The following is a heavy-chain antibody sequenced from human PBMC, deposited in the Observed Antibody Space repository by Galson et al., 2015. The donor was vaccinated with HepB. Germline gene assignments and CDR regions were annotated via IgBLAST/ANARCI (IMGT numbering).Heavy chain of an antibody. Sequence: SLRLSCAGSGLTLSLDWMSWVRQAPGKGLKWVANINRDGSQKDYVDSVKGRFTISRDNAKNSLDLQMNSLRVEDTAIYYCAKYLHGYGLDVWGQGTTVTVSS. V-gene: IGHV3-7*01. CDR3: AKYLHGYGLDV. CDR2: INRDGSQK. J-gene: IGHJ6*02. CDR1: GLTLSLDW. D-gene: IGHD2-2*01.